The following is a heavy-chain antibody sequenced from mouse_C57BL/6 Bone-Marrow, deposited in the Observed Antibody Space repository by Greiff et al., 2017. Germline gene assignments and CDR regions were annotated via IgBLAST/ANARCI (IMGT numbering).Heavy chain of an antibody. Sequence: QVHVKQSGAELARPGASVKLSCKASGYTFTSYGISWVKQRTGQGLEWIGEIYPRSGNTYYNEKFKGKATLTADKSSSTAYMELRSLTSEDAAVDVCARRGGGYYFDYWGQGTTLTVSS. CDR2: IYPRSGNT. CDR1: GYTFTSYG. J-gene: IGHJ2*01. V-gene: IGHV1-81*01. CDR3: ARRGGGYYFDY.